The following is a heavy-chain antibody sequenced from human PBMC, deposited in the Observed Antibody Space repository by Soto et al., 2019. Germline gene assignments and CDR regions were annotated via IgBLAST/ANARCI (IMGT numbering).Heavy chain of an antibody. Sequence: PGGSLRLSCAASGFTFSSYGMHWVRQAPGKGLEWVAVISYDGSNKYYADSVKGRFTISRDNSKNTLYLQMNSLRAEDTAVYYCAKGTAWSSDAFDIWGQGTMVTVSS. V-gene: IGHV3-30*18. J-gene: IGHJ3*02. D-gene: IGHD1-26*01. CDR2: ISYDGSNK. CDR1: GFTFSSYG. CDR3: AKGTAWSSDAFDI.